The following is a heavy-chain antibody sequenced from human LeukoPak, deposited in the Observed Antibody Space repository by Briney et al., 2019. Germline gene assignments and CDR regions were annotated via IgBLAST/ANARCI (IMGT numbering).Heavy chain of an antibody. J-gene: IGHJ4*02. Sequence: GSSVKISCKASGGTFSNYAINWVRQAPGQGLEWMGGITPIFGTANYVHKYKGRVTITEDKSTSTAYMELSRLRSEDTATYYCARASSDDTAMATPFAYWGRGTLVIVSS. D-gene: IGHD5-18*01. CDR3: ARASSDDTAMATPFAY. CDR1: GGTFSNYA. CDR2: ITPIFGTA. V-gene: IGHV1-69*06.